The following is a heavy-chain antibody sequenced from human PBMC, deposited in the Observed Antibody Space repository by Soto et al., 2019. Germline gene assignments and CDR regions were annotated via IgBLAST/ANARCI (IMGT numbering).Heavy chain of an antibody. D-gene: IGHD2-2*02. J-gene: IGHJ6*02. CDR3: ARYTVPAAIHVFYYYYGMDV. Sequence: SETLSLTCTVSGGSVSSGSYYWSWIRQPPGKGLEWIGYIYYSGSTNYNPSLKSRVTISVDTSKNQFSLKLSSVTAADTAVYYCARYTVPAAIHVFYYYYGMDVWGQGTTVTVSS. V-gene: IGHV4-61*01. CDR1: GGSVSSGSYY. CDR2: IYYSGST.